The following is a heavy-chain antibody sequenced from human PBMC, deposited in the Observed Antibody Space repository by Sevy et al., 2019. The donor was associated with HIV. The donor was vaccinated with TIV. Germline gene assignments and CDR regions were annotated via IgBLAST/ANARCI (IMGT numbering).Heavy chain of an antibody. CDR2: VYYTGGT. V-gene: IGHV4-59*08. J-gene: IGHJ3*02. CDR3: ARRNDFDI. Sequence: PSETLSLTCTVSGGSINSDHWNWIRQPPGKGLEWIGYVYYTGGTNYNPSLKNRVTISVDRTKNQFSLKLTSVTAADTAVYYCARRNDFDIWGQGTMVTVS. CDR1: GGSINSDH.